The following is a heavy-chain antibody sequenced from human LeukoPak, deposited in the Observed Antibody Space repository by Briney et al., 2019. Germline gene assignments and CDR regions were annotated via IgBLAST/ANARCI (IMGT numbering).Heavy chain of an antibody. CDR2: ISSDGSNT. CDR1: GFTFSSNA. V-gene: IGHV3-30-3*01. J-gene: IGHJ3*02. CDR3: ARDLSGRYAFDI. D-gene: IGHD3-10*01. Sequence: GGSLRLSCAASGFTFSSNAMHWVRQAPGKGLEWVAVISSDGSNTYYADSVKGRFTISRDNSKNTLYLQMNSLRDEDTAVYYCARDLSGRYAFDIWGQGTMVTVSS.